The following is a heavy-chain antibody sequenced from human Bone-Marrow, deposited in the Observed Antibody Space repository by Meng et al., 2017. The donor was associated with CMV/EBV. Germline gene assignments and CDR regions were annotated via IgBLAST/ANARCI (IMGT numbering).Heavy chain of an antibody. D-gene: IGHD3-3*01. V-gene: IGHV1-3*02. J-gene: IGHJ4*02. CDR2: SNAGNGNT. CDR3: ARGFLEWLLIDY. CDR1: GYTFTSYA. Sequence: ASVKVSCKASGYTFTSYAMHWVRQAPGQRLEWMGWSNAGNGNTKYSQEFQGRVTITRDTSASTAYMELSRLRSDDTAVYYCARGFLEWLLIDYWGQGTLVTVSS.